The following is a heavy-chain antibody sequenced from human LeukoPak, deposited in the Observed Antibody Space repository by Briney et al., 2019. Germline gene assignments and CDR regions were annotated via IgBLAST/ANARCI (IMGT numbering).Heavy chain of an antibody. CDR3: ARSYGDYAYYGMDV. J-gene: IGHJ6*02. Sequence: GGSLRLSCAASGFTFSDYYMSWIRQAPGKGLEWVSYISSSGSTIYYADSVKGRFTISRDNAKDSLYLQMNSLRAEDTAVYYCARSYGDYAYYGMDVWGQGTTVTVSS. D-gene: IGHD4-17*01. CDR2: ISSSGSTI. V-gene: IGHV3-11*01. CDR1: GFTFSDYY.